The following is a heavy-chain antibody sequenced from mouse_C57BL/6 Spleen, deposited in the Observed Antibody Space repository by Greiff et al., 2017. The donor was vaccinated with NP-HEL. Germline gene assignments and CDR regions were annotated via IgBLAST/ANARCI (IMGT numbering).Heavy chain of an antibody. Sequence: EVQRVESGGGLVQPGGSLSLSCAASGFTFTDYYMSWVRQPPGKALEWLGFIRNKANGYTTEYSASVKGRFTISRDNSQSILYLQMNALRAEDSATYYCARSVVPYYYAMDYWGQGTSVTVSS. D-gene: IGHD1-1*01. CDR3: ARSVVPYYYAMDY. CDR1: GFTFTDYY. CDR2: IRNKANGYTT. V-gene: IGHV7-3*01. J-gene: IGHJ4*01.